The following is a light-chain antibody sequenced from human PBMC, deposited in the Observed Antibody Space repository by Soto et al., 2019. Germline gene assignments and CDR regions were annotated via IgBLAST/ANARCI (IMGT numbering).Light chain of an antibody. CDR3: QQYGSSPRT. CDR1: QSVSSSY. V-gene: IGKV3-20*01. CDR2: GAS. J-gene: IGKJ2*01. Sequence: EIVLTQSPGTLSLSPGERATLSCRASQSVSSSYLAWYQQKPGQAPRLLIYGASSTATGIPDRFSGSGSGTDFTLSIRRLEPEDFVVYYCQQYGSSPRTFGQGTKLEIK.